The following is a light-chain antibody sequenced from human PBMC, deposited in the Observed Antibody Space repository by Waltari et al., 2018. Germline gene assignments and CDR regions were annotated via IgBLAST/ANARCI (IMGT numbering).Light chain of an antibody. V-gene: IGLV1-44*01. J-gene: IGLJ2*01. Sequence: QSVLTQPPSASGPPGQTVTISSSGSTSNIGSTPVLWYQQLPGKAPKLRIYSNNQGPSGVPDRFAASKSGTSASLAISGLRSEDEADYYCVSWDDSLNGPAVGGGTKLTVL. CDR2: SNN. CDR1: TSNIGSTP. CDR3: VSWDDSLNGPA.